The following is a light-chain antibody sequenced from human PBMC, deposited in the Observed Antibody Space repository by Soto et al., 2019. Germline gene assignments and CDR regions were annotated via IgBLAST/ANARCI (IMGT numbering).Light chain of an antibody. CDR2: GAS. CDR3: QQYGSSPRT. CDR1: QSVISSY. V-gene: IGKV3-20*01. Sequence: EILLWQSPATLSVSLGERATLSCRASQSVISSYLAWYQQKPGQAPRLLIYGASSRATGIPDRFSGRGSGTDFTLTIRRLEPEDFAVYYCQQYGSSPRTFGQGTQV. J-gene: IGKJ1*01.